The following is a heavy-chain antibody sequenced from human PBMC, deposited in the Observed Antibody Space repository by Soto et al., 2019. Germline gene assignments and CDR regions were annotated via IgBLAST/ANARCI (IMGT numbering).Heavy chain of an antibody. J-gene: IGHJ6*02. D-gene: IGHD3-3*01. CDR1: GFTFSSYG. CDR3: TKSGYRYYYYYGMDV. CDR2: IWYDGSNK. V-gene: IGHV3-33*06. Sequence: QVQLVESGGGVVQPGRSPRLSCAASGFTFSSYGMHWVRQAPGKGLEWVAVIWYDGSNKYYADSVKGRFTISRDNSKNTLYLQMNSLRAEDTAVYYCTKSGYRYYYYYGMDVWGQGTTVTVSS.